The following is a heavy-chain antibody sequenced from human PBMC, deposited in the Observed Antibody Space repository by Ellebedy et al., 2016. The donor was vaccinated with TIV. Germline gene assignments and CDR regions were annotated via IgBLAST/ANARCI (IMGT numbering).Heavy chain of an antibody. D-gene: IGHD4-11*01. CDR2: IAYDGSDK. V-gene: IGHV3-30-3*01. J-gene: IGHJ3*02. CDR3: VRDGRTWDCSNCDDAVDI. Sequence: GESLKISCAASGFTFTSYAMHWVRQAPGKGLEWVAVIAYDGSDKHYADSVKGRFTISRDTSKNTLYVQMNSLRAEDTAVYYCVRDGRTWDCSNCDDAVDIWGLGTMVTVSS. CDR1: GFTFTSYA.